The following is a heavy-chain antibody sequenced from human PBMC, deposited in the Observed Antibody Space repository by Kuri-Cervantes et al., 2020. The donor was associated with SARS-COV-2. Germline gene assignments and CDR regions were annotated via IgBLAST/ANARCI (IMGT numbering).Heavy chain of an antibody. V-gene: IGHV4-39*01. Sequence: SDTLSLTCTVSSGSISRSYYYWDWIRQPPGGRLEWIGNIYYSGSTYYNPSLESRVTISLDTSKNQFSLRLSSVTAADTAVYYCARQMMSSITIFGVVITRNWFDPWGQGTLVTVSS. CDR2: IYYSGST. J-gene: IGHJ5*02. D-gene: IGHD3-3*01. CDR3: ARQMMSSITIFGVVITRNWFDP. CDR1: SGSISRSYYY.